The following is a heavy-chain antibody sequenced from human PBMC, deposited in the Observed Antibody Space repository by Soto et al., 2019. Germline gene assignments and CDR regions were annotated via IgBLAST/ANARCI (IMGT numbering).Heavy chain of an antibody. J-gene: IGHJ6*02. CDR2: IYYSGST. CDR1: GGSISSGDYY. CDR3: ARAAVVVAATDYYYYYGMDV. Sequence: SETLSLTCTVSGGSISSGDYYWSWIRQPPGKGLEWIGYIYYSGSTYYNPSLKSRVTISVDTSKNQFSLKLSSVTAADTAVYYCARAAVVVAATDYYYYYGMDVWGQGTTVTVSS. V-gene: IGHV4-30-4*01. D-gene: IGHD2-15*01.